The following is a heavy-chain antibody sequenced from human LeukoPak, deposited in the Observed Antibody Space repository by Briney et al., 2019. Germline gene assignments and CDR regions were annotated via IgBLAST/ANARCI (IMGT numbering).Heavy chain of an antibody. CDR2: IIPIFGTA. D-gene: IGHD2-2*01. Sequence: SVKVSCKASGGTFSSYAISWVRQAPGQGLEWMGGIIPIFGTANYAQKFQGRVTITTDESTSTAYMELSSLRSEDTAVYYCARQGYCSSTSCPFYYYYMDVWGKGTTVTVSS. J-gene: IGHJ6*03. CDR1: GGTFSSYA. CDR3: ARQGYCSSTSCPFYYYYMDV. V-gene: IGHV1-69*05.